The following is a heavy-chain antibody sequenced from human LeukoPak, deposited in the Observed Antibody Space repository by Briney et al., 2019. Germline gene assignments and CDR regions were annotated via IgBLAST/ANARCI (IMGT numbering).Heavy chain of an antibody. Sequence: PGGSLRLSCAASGFTVSSNYMSWVRQAPGKGLEWVSVIYGGGTSYYADSVKGRFTISRDNSKNTLYLQMNSLRAEDSAVYYCARDSYGSGTYYHGYWGRGTLVTVSS. J-gene: IGHJ4*02. D-gene: IGHD3-10*01. V-gene: IGHV3-66*01. CDR2: IYGGGTS. CDR3: ARDSYGSGTYYHGY. CDR1: GFTVSSNY.